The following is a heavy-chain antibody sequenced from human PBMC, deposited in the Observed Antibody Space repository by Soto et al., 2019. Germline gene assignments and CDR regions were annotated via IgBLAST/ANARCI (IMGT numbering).Heavy chain of an antibody. CDR2: IYHSGST. CDR3: ARDPGL. V-gene: IGHV4-30-2*01. J-gene: IGHJ2*01. CDR1: GGSISSGGYS. Sequence: QLQLQESGSGLVKPSQTLSLTCAVSGGSISSGGYSWSWIRQPPGKGLEWIGYIYHSGSTYYNPSRXSXXTIAGARNKNQFSMKLSSVTAADTAGYYCARDPGLWGRGTMVTVSS.